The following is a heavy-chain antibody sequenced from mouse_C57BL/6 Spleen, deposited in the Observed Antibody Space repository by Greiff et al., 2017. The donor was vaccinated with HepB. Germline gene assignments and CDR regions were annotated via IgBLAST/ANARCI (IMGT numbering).Heavy chain of an antibody. CDR2: ISSGGSYT. D-gene: IGHD4-1*01. J-gene: IGHJ2*01. V-gene: IGHV5-6*01. Sequence: EVQRVESGGDLVKPGGSLKLSCAASGFTFSSYGMSWVRQTPDKRLEWVATISSGGSYTYYPDSVKGRFTISRDNAKNTLYLQMSSLKSEDTAMYYCARQMGRGPFDYWGQGTTLTVSS. CDR1: GFTFSSYG. CDR3: ARQMGRGPFDY.